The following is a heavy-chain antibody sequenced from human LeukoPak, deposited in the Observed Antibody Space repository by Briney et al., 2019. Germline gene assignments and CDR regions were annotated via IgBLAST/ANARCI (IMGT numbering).Heavy chain of an antibody. V-gene: IGHV3-73*01. CDR2: IRSKANTYAA. J-gene: IGHJ4*01. CDR1: GFTFSDSA. Sequence: GGSLRLSCAASGFTFSDSAMHWVRQASGTGLEWVARIRSKANTYAASYAASVKGRFTISRDDSKNTASLQMNSLKTEDTAVYYCNGYGLFDYWGHGTLVTVSS. D-gene: IGHD5-18*01. CDR3: NGYGLFDY.